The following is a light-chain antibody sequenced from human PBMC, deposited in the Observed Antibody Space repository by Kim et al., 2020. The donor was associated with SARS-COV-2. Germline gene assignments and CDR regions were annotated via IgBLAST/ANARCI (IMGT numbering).Light chain of an antibody. V-gene: IGKV2-28*01. CDR3: MQVLQIPRT. CDR1: QSLLYSDGYTY. CDR2: LGS. Sequence: DIVMTQSPLSLPVTPGEPASISYRSSQSLLYSDGYTYLDWYLQKPGQSPQLLIYLGSNRASGVPDRFSGSGSGTDFTLKISRVAAEDVGVYYCMQVLQIPRTFGQGTKLEIK. J-gene: IGKJ2*01.